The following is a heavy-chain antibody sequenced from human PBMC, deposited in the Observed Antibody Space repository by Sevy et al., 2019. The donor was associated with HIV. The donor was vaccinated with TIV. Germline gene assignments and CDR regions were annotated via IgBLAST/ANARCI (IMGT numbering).Heavy chain of an antibody. J-gene: IGHJ4*02. V-gene: IGHV4-59*08. CDR1: GGSITSLY. CDR2: IYYNGHI. CDR3: AGENAWGRGYS. D-gene: IGHD1-26*01. Sequence: SETLSLTCTVSGGSITSLYWNWIRQPPGKGLEWVANIYYNGHINYNPSLKSRVTLSLDTSKNQFSLRLGSVTAADTAMYYCAGENAWGRGYSWGQGTLVTVSS.